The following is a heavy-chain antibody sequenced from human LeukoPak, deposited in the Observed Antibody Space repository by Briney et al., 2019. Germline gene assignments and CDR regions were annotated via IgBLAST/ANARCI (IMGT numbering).Heavy chain of an antibody. D-gene: IGHD2-2*01. Sequence: GGSLRLSCAASGFTFSNYWMHWLRQAPGKGLVWVSRINSDGSSIAYADSVKGRFTISRDNAKNTLYLQMYSLRAEDTAIYYCAREYQNTARFDPWGQGTLVIVSS. CDR1: GFTFSNYW. J-gene: IGHJ5*02. CDR2: INSDGSSI. CDR3: AREYQNTARFDP. V-gene: IGHV3-74*01.